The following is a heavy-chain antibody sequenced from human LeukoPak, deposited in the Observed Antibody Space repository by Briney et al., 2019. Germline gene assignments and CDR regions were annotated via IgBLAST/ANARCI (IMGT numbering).Heavy chain of an antibody. V-gene: IGHV4-39*07. J-gene: IGHJ3*02. CDR3: ARDGPPLSAFDI. CDR1: GGSISSSSYY. CDR2: IYYSGST. Sequence: PSETLSLTCTVSGGSISSSSYYWGWIRQPPGKGLEWIGSIYYSGSTYYNPSLKSRVTISVDTSKNQFSLKLSSETAADTAVYYCARDGPPLSAFDIWGQGTMVTVSS.